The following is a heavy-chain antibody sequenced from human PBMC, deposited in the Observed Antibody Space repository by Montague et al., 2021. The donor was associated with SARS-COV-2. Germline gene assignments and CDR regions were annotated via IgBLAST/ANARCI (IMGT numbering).Heavy chain of an antibody. Sequence: PALVKPTQTLTLTCTFSGFSLSTRGVGVGWIRQPPGKALEWLALIYWDDDERYSPSLESRLTISKDNSKNQVALTMTKMAPVDTATYYCAHTKAPAGDRWFDHWGQGTPVTVSS. V-gene: IGHV2-5*02. D-gene: IGHD6-13*01. J-gene: IGHJ5*02. CDR2: IYWDDDE. CDR3: AHTKAPAGDRWFDH. CDR1: GFSLSTRGVG.